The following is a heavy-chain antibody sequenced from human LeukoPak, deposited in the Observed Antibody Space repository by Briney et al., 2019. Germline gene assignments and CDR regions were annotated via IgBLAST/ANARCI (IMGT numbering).Heavy chain of an antibody. V-gene: IGHV6-1*01. CDR1: GDSVSSDSAG. CDR2: TYYRSKWCT. Sequence: SQTLSLTCAISGDSVSSDSAGWNWIRQSPSRGLEWLGKTYYRSKWCTEYALSVKSRVSINPDTSKNQFSLQLNSVTPEDTAVYYCTRTRDYAMDVWGQGTTVTVSS. J-gene: IGHJ6*02. CDR3: TRTRDYAMDV.